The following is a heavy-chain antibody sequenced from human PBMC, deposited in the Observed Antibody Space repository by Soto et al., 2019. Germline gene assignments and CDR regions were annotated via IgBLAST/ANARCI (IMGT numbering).Heavy chain of an antibody. CDR1: GFTFSSYG. CDR3: AKDMDVLRFLEWSDGMDV. CDR2: ISYDGSNK. D-gene: IGHD3-3*01. Sequence: ESGGGVVQPGRSLRLSCAASGFTFSSYGMHWVRQAPGKGLEWVAVISYDGSNKYYADSVKGRFTISRDNSQNTLYLQMNSLRAEDTAVYYCAKDMDVLRFLEWSDGMDVWGQGTTVTVSS. V-gene: IGHV3-30*18. J-gene: IGHJ6*02.